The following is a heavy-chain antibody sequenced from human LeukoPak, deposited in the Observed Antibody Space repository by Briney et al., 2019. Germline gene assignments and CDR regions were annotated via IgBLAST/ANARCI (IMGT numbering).Heavy chain of an antibody. CDR1: GFTFSKYA. V-gene: IGHV4-4*02. J-gene: IGHJ4*02. D-gene: IGHD6-19*01. CDR3: ARDEAGLIGYFDY. CDR2: IYHSGST. Sequence: GSLRLSCGASGFTFSKYAMSWVRQPPGKGLEWIGEIYHSGSTNYNPSLKSRVTISVDKSKNQFSLKLSSVTAADTAVYYCARDEAGLIGYFDYWGQGTLVTVSS.